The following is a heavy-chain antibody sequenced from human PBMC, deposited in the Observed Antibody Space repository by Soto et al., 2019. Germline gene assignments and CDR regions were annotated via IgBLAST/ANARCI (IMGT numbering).Heavy chain of an antibody. Sequence: GGSLRLSCAASGFTVSSNYMSWVRQAPGKGLEWVSVIYSGGSTYYADSVKGRFTISRDNSKNTLYLQMNSLRAEDTAVYYCARMNVAAASFCYYCYYRCVRGRRTTVTVSS. CDR2: IYSGGST. CDR3: ARMNVAAASFCYYCYYRCV. CDR1: GFTVSSNY. D-gene: IGHD2-2*01. J-gene: IGHJ6*03. V-gene: IGHV3-66*01.